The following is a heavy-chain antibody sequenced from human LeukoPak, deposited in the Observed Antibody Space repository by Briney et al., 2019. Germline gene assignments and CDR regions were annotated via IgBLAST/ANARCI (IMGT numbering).Heavy chain of an antibody. V-gene: IGHV4-59*11. D-gene: IGHD5-12*01. J-gene: IGHJ4*02. CDR2: IYYSGST. Sequence: SETLSLTCTVSGGSISSHYWSWIRQPPGKGLEWIGYIYYSGSTNYNPSLKSRVTISVDTSKNQFSLKLSSVTAADTAVYYCARGVEGSGYDYHFDYWGQGTLVTVSS. CDR3: ARGVEGSGYDYHFDY. CDR1: GGSISSHY.